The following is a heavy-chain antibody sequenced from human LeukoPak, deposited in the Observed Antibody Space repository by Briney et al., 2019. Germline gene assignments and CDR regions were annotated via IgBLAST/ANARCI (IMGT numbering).Heavy chain of an antibody. CDR2: INHSGST. CDR3: ATRGNLLLWFGELFSPYVY. D-gene: IGHD3-10*01. J-gene: IGHJ4*02. Sequence: PSETLSLTCAVYGGSFSGYYWSWIRQPPGKGLEWIGEINHSGSTNYNPSLKSRVTISVDTSKNQFTLKLSSVTAADTAVYYCATRGNLLLWFGELFSPYVYWGQGTLVTVSS. CDR1: GGSFSGYY. V-gene: IGHV4-34*01.